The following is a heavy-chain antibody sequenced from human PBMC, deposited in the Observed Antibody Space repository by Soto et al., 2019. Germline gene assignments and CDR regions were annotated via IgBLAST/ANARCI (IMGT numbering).Heavy chain of an antibody. Sequence: ASVKVTCAASGYIFTGYHIHWVRQVPGRGLEWMGWINPNSGDTEYAQNFQGRVTMTRDTSFNLVYMEMSGLMSDDTAVYYCARDARGTRGFDEMDIWGQGTTVTVSS. D-gene: IGHD3-9*01. CDR3: ARDARGTRGFDEMDI. V-gene: IGHV1-2*02. J-gene: IGHJ6*02. CDR1: GYIFTGYH. CDR2: INPNSGDT.